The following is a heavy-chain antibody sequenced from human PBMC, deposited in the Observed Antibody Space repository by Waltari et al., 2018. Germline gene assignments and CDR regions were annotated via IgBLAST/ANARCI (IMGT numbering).Heavy chain of an antibody. Sequence: VQLVVSGGGVVQPGGSVILSWAASGFTLSPYCMSWVRQAPGKGLEWVANIKQDGSEKYYVDSVKGRFTISRDNAKNSLYLQMNSLRAEDTAVYYCAGGSYADYWGQGTLVTVSS. J-gene: IGHJ4*02. D-gene: IGHD1-26*01. CDR3: AGGSYADY. V-gene: IGHV3-7*01. CDR1: GFTLSPYC. CDR2: IKQDGSEK.